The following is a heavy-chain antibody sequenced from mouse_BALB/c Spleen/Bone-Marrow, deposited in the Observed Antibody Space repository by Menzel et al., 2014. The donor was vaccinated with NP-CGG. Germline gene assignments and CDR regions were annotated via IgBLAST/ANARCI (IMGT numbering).Heavy chain of an antibody. CDR3: AKHGYGNYVGFAY. CDR2: IWGGGST. CDR1: GFSLTDYG. V-gene: IGHV2-6-5*01. D-gene: IGHD2-10*02. J-gene: IGHJ3*01. Sequence: VKLVESGPGLVAPSQSLSITCTVSGFSLTDYGVSWLRQPPGKGLEWLGVIWGGGSTYYNSALKSRLSISKDNSKSQVFLKMXSLQTDDTAMYYCAKHGYGNYVGFAYWGQGTLVTVSA.